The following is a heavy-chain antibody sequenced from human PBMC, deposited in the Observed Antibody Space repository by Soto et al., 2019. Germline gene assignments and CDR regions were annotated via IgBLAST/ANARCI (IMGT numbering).Heavy chain of an antibody. J-gene: IGHJ6*02. CDR1: GFTLSSYS. V-gene: IGHV3-48*02. CDR2: ISSSSSTI. CDR3: ARDNPLSSGWDV. Sequence: EVQLVESGGGLVQPGGSLRLSCAASGFTLSSYSMNWARQAPGQGLEWVSYISSSSSTIYYADSVKGRFTISRDNAKNSPYLEMNSLRDEDTAVYDCARDNPLSSGWDVWRQGTTVTVSS.